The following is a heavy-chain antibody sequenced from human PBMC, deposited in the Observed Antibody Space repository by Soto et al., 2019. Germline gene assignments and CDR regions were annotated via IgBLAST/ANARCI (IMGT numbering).Heavy chain of an antibody. CDR1: GFTFSSYA. D-gene: IGHD3-22*01. J-gene: IGHJ3*01. CDR3: AKITIYEISGSSRYALHL. Sequence: HPGGSLRLSCAASGFTFSSYAMSWVRQSPGKGLEWVSAISGSGGSTYYADSVKGRFTISRDKSKNTLYLQMNSLRAEDTAVYYCAKITIYEISGSSRYALHLWAQVKRVSVSS. V-gene: IGHV3-23*01. CDR2: ISGSGGST.